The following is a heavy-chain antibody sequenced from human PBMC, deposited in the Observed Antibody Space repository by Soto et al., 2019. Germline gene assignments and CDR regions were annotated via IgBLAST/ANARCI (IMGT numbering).Heavy chain of an antibody. Sequence: PSQTLSLTCAISGDSVSSNSAAWNWIRQSPSRGLEWLGRTYYRSKWYNDYAVSVKSRITINPDTSKNQFSLQLNSVTPEDTAVYYCASSQQLVYGPHWLDHWGQGSLVTVSS. CDR2: TYYRSKWYN. CDR3: ASSQQLVYGPHWLDH. V-gene: IGHV6-1*01. CDR1: GDSVSSNSAA. J-gene: IGHJ5*02. D-gene: IGHD6-13*01.